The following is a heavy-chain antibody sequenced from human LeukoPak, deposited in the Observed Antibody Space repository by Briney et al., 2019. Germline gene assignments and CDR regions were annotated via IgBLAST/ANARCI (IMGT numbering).Heavy chain of an antibody. V-gene: IGHV3-33*01. CDR1: GFTFSSYG. Sequence: GGSLRLSCAASGFTFSSYGMHWVRQAPGKGLEWVAVIWYDGSNKYYADSVKGRFTISRDNSKNTLYLQMNSLRAEDTAVYYCARDSFSSNCLDYWGQGTLVTVSS. D-gene: IGHD6-13*01. CDR3: ARDSFSSNCLDY. CDR2: IWYDGSNK. J-gene: IGHJ4*02.